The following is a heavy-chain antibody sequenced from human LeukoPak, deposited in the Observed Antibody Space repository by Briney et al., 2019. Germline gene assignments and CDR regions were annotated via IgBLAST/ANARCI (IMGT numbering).Heavy chain of an antibody. CDR3: ARGKEVITMLRGLKPGYYFDY. Sequence: GSLRLSCAASGFTFSSYAMSWIRQPPGKGLEWIGYIYYSGSTKYKSSLKSRVTISVDTSKNQFSLKLNSVTAADTAVYYCARGKEVITMLRGLKPGYYFDYWGQGTLVTVSS. CDR1: GFTFSSYA. CDR2: IYYSGST. J-gene: IGHJ4*02. D-gene: IGHD3-10*01. V-gene: IGHV4-59*01.